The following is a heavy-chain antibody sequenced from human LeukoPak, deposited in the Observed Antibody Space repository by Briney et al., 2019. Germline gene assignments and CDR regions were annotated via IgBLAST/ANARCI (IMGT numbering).Heavy chain of an antibody. Sequence: GASVKVSCKASGGTFSSYAISWVRQAPGQGLEWMGRVIPIFGTANYAQKFQGRVTITTDESTSTPYMELSSLRSEDTAVYYCARDAIFGVVNHATHFDYWGQGTLVTVSS. V-gene: IGHV1-69*05. J-gene: IGHJ4*02. CDR3: ARDAIFGVVNHATHFDY. D-gene: IGHD3-3*01. CDR1: GGTFSSYA. CDR2: VIPIFGTA.